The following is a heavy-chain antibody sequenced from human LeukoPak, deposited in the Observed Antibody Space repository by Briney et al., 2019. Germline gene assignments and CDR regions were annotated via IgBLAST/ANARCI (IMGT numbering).Heavy chain of an antibody. J-gene: IGHJ5*02. CDR1: GLNLRDYW. D-gene: IGHD4-11*01. CDR3: VRDPSNSGNWFDL. V-gene: IGHV3-74*01. Sequence: GGSLRLSCAASGLNLRDYWMHWVRQAPGKGLVWVSRPGTDGTYTNYADSVTGRFTISRDNAKNTLYLQMDSLRAEDTSFYYCVRDPSNSGNWFDLWGQGTLVTVSS. CDR2: PGTDGTYT.